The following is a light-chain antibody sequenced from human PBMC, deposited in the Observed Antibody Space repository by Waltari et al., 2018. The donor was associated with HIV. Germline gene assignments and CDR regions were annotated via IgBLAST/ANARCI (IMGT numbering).Light chain of an antibody. Sequence: QPVLTQPPSASGTPGHGVTISCSGSNSTLGTNSVYWYQHLPGMAPKLLIYRNNRRPSGIPDLFSGSRSGTSASLAISGLRSEDEADYYCATWDDSLIWVFGGGTKLTVL. CDR1: NSTLGTNS. CDR2: RNN. J-gene: IGLJ3*02. V-gene: IGLV1-47*01. CDR3: ATWDDSLIWV.